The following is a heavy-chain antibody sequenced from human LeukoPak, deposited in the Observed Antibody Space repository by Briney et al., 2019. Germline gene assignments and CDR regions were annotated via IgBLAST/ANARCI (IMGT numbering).Heavy chain of an antibody. Sequence: GGSLRLSCTASGFTFSSYWMHWVRQAPGKGLVWVSRINSDGSSTSYADSVKGRFTISRDNAKNTLYLQMNSPRAEDTAVYYCARRGNNWNIDNWGQGTLVTVSS. D-gene: IGHD1-1*01. CDR1: GFTFSSYW. V-gene: IGHV3-74*01. J-gene: IGHJ4*02. CDR3: ARRGNNWNIDN. CDR2: INSDGSST.